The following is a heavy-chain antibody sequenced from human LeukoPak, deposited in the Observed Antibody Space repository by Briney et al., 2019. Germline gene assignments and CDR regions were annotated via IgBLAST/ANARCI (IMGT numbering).Heavy chain of an antibody. CDR1: GGSINSYN. J-gene: IGHJ4*02. V-gene: IGHV4-59*08. Sequence: SETLSLACTVSGGSINSYNWNWIRQPPGKGLEWIGYISYNGSPDYNPSFKSRVTMSVDTSQGQFSLRLSSVTAADTAVYYCARFRGTSSWHQEVFDYWGQGAPVTVSS. D-gene: IGHD2-15*01. CDR2: ISYNGSP. CDR3: ARFRGTSSWHQEVFDY.